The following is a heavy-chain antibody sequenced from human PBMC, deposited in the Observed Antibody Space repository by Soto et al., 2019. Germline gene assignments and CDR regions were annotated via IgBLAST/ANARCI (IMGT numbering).Heavy chain of an antibody. CDR2: ISGSDGKT. CDR3: GRWSYLDY. Sequence: DVQLLESGGGLVQPGGSLRLSCAASGFSFSSYAMSWVRQAPGKGLEWVSTISGSDGKTFYADSVKGRFSISRDTSKNTLYLQMNSLRADYTAVYYCGRWSYLDYLGQGTRVTVSS. J-gene: IGHJ4*02. CDR1: GFSFSSYA. V-gene: IGHV3-23*01. D-gene: IGHD3-3*01.